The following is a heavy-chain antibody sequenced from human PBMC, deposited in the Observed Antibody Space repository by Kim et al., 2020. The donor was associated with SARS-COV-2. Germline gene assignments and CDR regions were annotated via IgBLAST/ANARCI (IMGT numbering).Heavy chain of an antibody. CDR3: ARVGWSGYPLSEYYFDY. J-gene: IGHJ4*02. V-gene: IGHV4-59*13. D-gene: IGHD3-3*01. CDR2: IYYSGST. CDR1: GGSISSYY. Sequence: SETLSLTCTVSGGSISSYYWSWIRQPPGKGLEWIGYIYYSGSTNYNPSLKSRVTISVDTSKNQFSLKLSSVTAADTAVYYCARVGWSGYPLSEYYFDYWGQGTLVTVSS.